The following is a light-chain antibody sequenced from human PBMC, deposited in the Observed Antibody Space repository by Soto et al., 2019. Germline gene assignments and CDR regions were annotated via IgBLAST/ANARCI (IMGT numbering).Light chain of an antibody. CDR1: SSDIGSFTL. CDR2: YVN. Sequence: QSALTQPASVSGSPGQSITISCTGTSSDIGSFTLVSWYQQHPGKVPKLMIFYVNRRPSGVSDRFSGSKSGNTASLTISGLQAEDEGDYYCSSYTSSSTHVFGSGTKLTVL. J-gene: IGLJ1*01. V-gene: IGLV2-14*03. CDR3: SSYTSSSTHV.